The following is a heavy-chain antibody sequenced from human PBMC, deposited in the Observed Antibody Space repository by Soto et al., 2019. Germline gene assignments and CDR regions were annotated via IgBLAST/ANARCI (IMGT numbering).Heavy chain of an antibody. CDR1: GYTFTSYA. Sequence: QVQLVQSGAEEKKPGASVKVSCKASGYTFTSYAMHWVRQAPGQRLEWMGWINAGNGNTKYSQKFQGRVTITRDTSASTAYMELSSLRSEDTAVYYCARDDRRGSSGTYKDYGMDVWGQGTTVTVSS. V-gene: IGHV1-3*05. J-gene: IGHJ6*02. D-gene: IGHD6-19*01. CDR2: INAGNGNT. CDR3: ARDDRRGSSGTYKDYGMDV.